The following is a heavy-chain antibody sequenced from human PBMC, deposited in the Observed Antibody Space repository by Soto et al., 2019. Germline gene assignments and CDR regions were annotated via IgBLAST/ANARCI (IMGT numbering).Heavy chain of an antibody. CDR2: INAGNGNT. J-gene: IGHJ2*01. V-gene: IGHV1-3*01. CDR3: ARGGSLYWYFDL. Sequence: ASVKVSCKASGYTFSSYAMHWVRQAPGQRLEWMGWINAGNGNTKYSQKFQGRVTITRDTSASTAYMELSSLRSEDTAVYYCARGGSLYWYFDLWGRGTLVTVSS. CDR1: GYTFSSYA. D-gene: IGHD1-26*01.